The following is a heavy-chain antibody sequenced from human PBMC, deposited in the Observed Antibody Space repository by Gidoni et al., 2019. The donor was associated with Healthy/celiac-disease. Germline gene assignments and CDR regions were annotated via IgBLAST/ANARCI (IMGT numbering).Heavy chain of an antibody. Sequence: GGSISSGDYYWSWIRQPPGKGLEWIGYIYYSGSTYYNPSLKSRVTISVDTSKNQFSLKLSSVTAADTAVYYCARVGYYYDSSGYEVFVWFDPWGQGTLVTVSS. D-gene: IGHD3-22*01. V-gene: IGHV4-30-4*01. CDR2: IYYSGST. CDR1: GGSISSGDYY. J-gene: IGHJ5*02. CDR3: ARVGYYYDSSGYEVFVWFDP.